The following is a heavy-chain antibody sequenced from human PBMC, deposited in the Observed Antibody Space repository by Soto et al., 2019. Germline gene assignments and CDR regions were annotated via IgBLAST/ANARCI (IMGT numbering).Heavy chain of an antibody. V-gene: IGHV3-48*01. CDR2: ISTSSSTI. D-gene: IGHD4-17*01. J-gene: IGHJ4*02. CDR3: ARGYYGGYVSDY. Sequence: EVQLVESGGGLVQPGGCLRLSCAASGFTFSIYSMNWVRQAPGKGLEWVSYISTSSSTIYYADSVKGRFTISRDNAKNSLYLQMNSLRAEDTAVYYCARGYYGGYVSDYWGQGTPVTVSS. CDR1: GFTFSIYS.